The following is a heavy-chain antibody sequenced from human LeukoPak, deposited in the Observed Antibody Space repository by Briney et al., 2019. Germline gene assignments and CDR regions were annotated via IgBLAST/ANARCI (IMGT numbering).Heavy chain of an antibody. Sequence: SVKVSCKASGGTFSSYAISWVRQAPGQGLEWMGGIIPIFGTANYAQKFQGRVTITADESTSTAYMELSSLRSEDTAVYYCARDQYYYDSSGNGVFDYWGQGTLVTVSS. CDR1: GGTFSSYA. J-gene: IGHJ4*02. D-gene: IGHD3-22*01. V-gene: IGHV1-69*13. CDR3: ARDQYYYDSSGNGVFDY. CDR2: IIPIFGTA.